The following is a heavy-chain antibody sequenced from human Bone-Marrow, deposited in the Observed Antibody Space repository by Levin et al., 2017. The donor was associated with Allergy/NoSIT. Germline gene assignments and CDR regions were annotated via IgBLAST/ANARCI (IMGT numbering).Heavy chain of an antibody. CDR3: ARDFFIRKTRGTDY. D-gene: IGHD3-16*01. Sequence: GGSLRLSCAASGFTFSSYEMNWVRQAPGKGLEWVSYISSSGSTIYYADSVKGRFTISRDNAKNSLYLQMNSLRAEDTAVYYCARDFFIRKTRGTDYWGQGTLVTVSS. J-gene: IGHJ4*02. CDR1: GFTFSSYE. V-gene: IGHV3-48*03. CDR2: ISSSGSTI.